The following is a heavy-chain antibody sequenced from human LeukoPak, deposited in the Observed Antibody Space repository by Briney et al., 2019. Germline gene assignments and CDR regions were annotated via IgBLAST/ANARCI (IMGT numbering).Heavy chain of an antibody. J-gene: IGHJ4*02. D-gene: IGHD2-15*01. CDR3: AKDGLGYCSGGSCSTNFDY. CDR1: GFTFSSYA. CDR2: ISGSGGST. V-gene: IGHV3-23*01. Sequence: GGSLRLSCAASGFTFSSYAMSWVRQASGKGLEWVSAISGSGGSTYYADSVKGRFTISRDNSKNTLYLQMNSLRAEDTAVYYCAKDGLGYCSGGSCSTNFDYWGQGTLVTVSS.